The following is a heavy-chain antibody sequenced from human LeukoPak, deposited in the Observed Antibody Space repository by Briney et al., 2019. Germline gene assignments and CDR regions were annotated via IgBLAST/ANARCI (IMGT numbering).Heavy chain of an antibody. Sequence: ASVKVSCKASGYIFTSYYMHWVRQAPGQGLEWMGIINPSGGSTSYAQKFQGRVTMTRDTSTSTVYMELSSLRSEDTAVYYCARSLRMDNWFDPWGQGTLVTVSS. CDR1: GYIFTSYY. D-gene: IGHD2-2*03. V-gene: IGHV1-46*01. CDR2: INPSGGST. J-gene: IGHJ5*02. CDR3: ARSLRMDNWFDP.